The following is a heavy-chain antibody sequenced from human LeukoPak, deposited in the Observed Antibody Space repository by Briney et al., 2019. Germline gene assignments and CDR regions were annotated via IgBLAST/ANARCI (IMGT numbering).Heavy chain of an antibody. CDR2: INPNSGGT. J-gene: IGHJ4*02. D-gene: IGHD5-18*01. CDR1: GYTFTGYY. V-gene: IGHV1-2*02. Sequence: GASVKVSCKASGYTFTGYYMHWVRQAPGQGLGWMGWINPNSGGTNYAQKFQGRVTMTRDTSISTAYMELSRLRSDDTAVYYCARERYSYGQRSFDYWDQGTLVTVSS. CDR3: ARERYSYGQRSFDY.